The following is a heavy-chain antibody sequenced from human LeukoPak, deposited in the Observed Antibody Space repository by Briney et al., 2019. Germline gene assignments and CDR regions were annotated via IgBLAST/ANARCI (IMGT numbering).Heavy chain of an antibody. CDR3: AKDRLVHDS. CDR1: GFTSSSYE. Sequence: PGGSLRLSCAASGFTSSSYEMNWVRQAPGKGLEWVSFISSSGNTIYYADSVKGRFTISRDNAKNSLYLQMNSLRAEDTALYYCAKDRLVHDSWGQGTLVTVSS. V-gene: IGHV3-48*03. D-gene: IGHD6-13*01. CDR2: ISSSGNTI. J-gene: IGHJ4*02.